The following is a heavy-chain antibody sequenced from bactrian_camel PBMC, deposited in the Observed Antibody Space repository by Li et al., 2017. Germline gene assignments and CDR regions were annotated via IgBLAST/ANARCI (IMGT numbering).Heavy chain of an antibody. CDR3: VTTYGGSQDPAY. D-gene: IGHD6*01. CDR2: ISGGGVTT. V-gene: IGHV3S35*01. J-gene: IGHJ4*01. Sequence: VQLVESGGGLVQPGGSLTLSCAASGFSFTYYAMTWVRQAPGKGHEWVSSISGGGVTTGYADSVKGRFTISRDNAKNTVYLQVSSLHPEDTAVYYCVTTYGGSQDPAYWGQGTQVTVS. CDR1: GFSFTYYA.